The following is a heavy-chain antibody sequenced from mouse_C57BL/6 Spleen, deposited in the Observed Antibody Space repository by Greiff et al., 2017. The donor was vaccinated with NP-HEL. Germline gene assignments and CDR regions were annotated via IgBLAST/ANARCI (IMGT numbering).Heavy chain of an antibody. Sequence: EVQVVESEGGLVQPGSSMKLSCTASGFTFSDYYMAWVRQVPEKGLEWVANINYDGSSTYYLDSLKSRFIISRDNAKNILYLQMSSLKSEDTATYDCARARYYYGSSYDYFDYWGQGTTLTVSS. J-gene: IGHJ2*01. V-gene: IGHV5-16*01. CDR3: ARARYYYGSSYDYFDY. D-gene: IGHD1-1*01. CDR1: GFTFSDYY. CDR2: INYDGSST.